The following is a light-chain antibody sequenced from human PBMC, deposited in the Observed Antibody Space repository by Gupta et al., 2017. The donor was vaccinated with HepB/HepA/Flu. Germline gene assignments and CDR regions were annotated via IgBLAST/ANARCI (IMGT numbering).Light chain of an antibody. Sequence: DIVMTQSPLSLPVTPGEPASISCRSSQSLLHSNGENYLDWYLQKPGQSPQLLIYLGSNRASGVPDRFSGSGSGTYFTLKISRVEAEDVGVYHCMQALQTPLFTFGPGTKVDIK. CDR2: LGS. J-gene: IGKJ3*01. V-gene: IGKV2-28*01. CDR3: MQALQTPLFT. CDR1: QSLLHSNGENY.